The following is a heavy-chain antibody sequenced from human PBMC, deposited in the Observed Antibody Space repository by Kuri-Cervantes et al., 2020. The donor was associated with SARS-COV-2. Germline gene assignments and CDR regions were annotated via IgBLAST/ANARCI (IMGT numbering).Heavy chain of an antibody. D-gene: IGHD3-16*01. J-gene: IGHJ2*01. Sequence: SETLSLTCTVSGYSISSGYYWGWIRQPPGKGLEWIGSIYHSGSTYYNPSLKSRVTISVDTSKNQFSLKLSSVTAADTAVYYCARRTVGRFDLWGRGTLVTVSS. V-gene: IGHV4-38-2*02. CDR1: GYSISSGYY. CDR3: ARRTVGRFDL. CDR2: IYHSGST.